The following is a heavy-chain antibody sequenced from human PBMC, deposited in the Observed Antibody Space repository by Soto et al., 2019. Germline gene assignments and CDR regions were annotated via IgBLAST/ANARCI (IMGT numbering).Heavy chain of an antibody. Sequence: GGSLRLSCAASGFTFSTYAMAWVRQAPGKGLEWVSGVSASGLNTDYADPVKGRFYISRDNSKNTVSLHMNSLRPDDTAMYYCARDGVSSTKYTWNYGTYFDYRGQGALVTVS. CDR1: GFTFSTYA. J-gene: IGHJ4*02. D-gene: IGHD1-7*01. CDR2: VSASGLNT. V-gene: IGHV3-23*01. CDR3: ARDGVSSTKYTWNYGTYFDY.